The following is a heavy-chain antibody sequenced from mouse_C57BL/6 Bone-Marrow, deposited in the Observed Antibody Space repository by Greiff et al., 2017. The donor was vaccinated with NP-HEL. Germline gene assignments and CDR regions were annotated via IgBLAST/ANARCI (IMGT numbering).Heavy chain of an antibody. CDR2: ISDGGSYT. CDR1: GFTFSSYA. CDR3: AREDGNYGSWFAY. J-gene: IGHJ3*01. Sequence: EVKLQESGGGLVKPGGSLKLSCAASGFTFSSYAMSWVRQTPEKRLEWVATISDGGSYTYYPDNVKGRFTISRDNAKNNLYLQMSHLKSEDTAMYYCAREDGNYGSWFAYWGQGTLVTVSA. D-gene: IGHD2-1*01. V-gene: IGHV5-4*01.